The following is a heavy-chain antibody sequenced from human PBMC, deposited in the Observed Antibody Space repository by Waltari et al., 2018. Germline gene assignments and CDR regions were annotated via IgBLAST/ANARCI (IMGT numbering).Heavy chain of an antibody. Sequence: QVQLQESGPGLVKPSETLSLNCAVPGYSISSGYYWGWIRQPPGQGLEGIGSIYHSGSTYYNPSLKSRVTISVDTSKNQFSLKLSSVTAADTAVYYCARQRMIGVVVPAALGVGGFDPWGQGTLVTVSS. CDR2: IYHSGST. CDR1: GYSISSGYY. J-gene: IGHJ5*02. V-gene: IGHV4-38-2*01. CDR3: ARQRMIGVVVPAALGVGGFDP. D-gene: IGHD2-2*01.